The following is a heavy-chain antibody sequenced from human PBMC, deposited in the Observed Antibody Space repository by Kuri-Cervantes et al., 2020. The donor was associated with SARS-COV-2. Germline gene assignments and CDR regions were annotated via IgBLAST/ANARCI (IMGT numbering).Heavy chain of an antibody. CDR1: GFTFSSYS. CDR2: ISSSSSTI. J-gene: IGHJ6*02. Sequence: GKSLKISCAASGFTFSSYSMNWVRQAPGKGLEWVSYISSSSSTIYYADSVKGRSTISRDNAKNTLYLQMNSLRDEDTAVYYCAREAPCRIVGAICYGMDVWGQGTTVTVSS. D-gene: IGHD1-26*01. V-gene: IGHV3-48*02. CDR3: AREAPCRIVGAICYGMDV.